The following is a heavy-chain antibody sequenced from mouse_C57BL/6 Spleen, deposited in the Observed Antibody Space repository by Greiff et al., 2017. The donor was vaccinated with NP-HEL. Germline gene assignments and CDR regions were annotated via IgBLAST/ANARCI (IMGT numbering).Heavy chain of an antibody. CDR2: ISYDGSN. CDR1: GYSITSGYF. J-gene: IGHJ3*01. V-gene: IGHV3-6*01. CDR3: ARDDYDEGTWYAY. Sequence: EVKLMESGPGLVKPSQSLSLTCSVTGYSITSGYFWNWIRQFPGNQLEWMGFISYDGSNNYKPSLKNRISITRDPSKNQFFLKLNAVTTEDAATYCCARDDYDEGTWYAYWGQGTLVTVSA. D-gene: IGHD2-4*01.